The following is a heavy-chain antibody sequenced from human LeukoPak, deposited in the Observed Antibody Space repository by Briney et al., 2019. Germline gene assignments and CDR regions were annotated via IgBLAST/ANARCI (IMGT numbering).Heavy chain of an antibody. CDR2: IKSKADGATI. D-gene: IGHD2-8*01. CDR1: GFTFSSYA. CDR3: MTDVLWDPAGY. V-gene: IGHV3-15*01. Sequence: GGSLRLSCAASGFTFSSYAMSWVRQAPGKGLEWVGRIKSKADGATIDYAAPVKGRFTISRDDSENTLYLRMSRLKTEDTAVYYCMTDVLWDPAGYWGQGTLVTVSS. J-gene: IGHJ4*02.